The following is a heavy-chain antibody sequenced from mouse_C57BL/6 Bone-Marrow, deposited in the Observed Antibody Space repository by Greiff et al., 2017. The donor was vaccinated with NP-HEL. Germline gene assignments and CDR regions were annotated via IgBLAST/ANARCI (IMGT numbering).Heavy chain of an antibody. V-gene: IGHV1-9*01. D-gene: IGHD1-1*01. Sequence: QVQLQQSGAELMKPGASVKLSCKATGYTFTGNWIEWVKQRPGHGLEWIGEILPGSGNTYYNERFKGKATFTADTSSNTAYMQLSSLTTEDSAIEYWSRDYCGSSYFDYWGQGTTLTVSA. CDR1: GYTFTGNW. CDR3: SRDYCGSSYFDY. CDR2: ILPGSGNT. J-gene: IGHJ2*01.